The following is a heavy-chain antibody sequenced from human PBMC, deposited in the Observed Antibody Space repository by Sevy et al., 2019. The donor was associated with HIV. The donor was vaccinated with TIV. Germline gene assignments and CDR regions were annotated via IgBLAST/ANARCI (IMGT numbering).Heavy chain of an antibody. CDR1: GFTFSNYW. CDR3: ARDSEAAAQDFDY. Sequence: GGSLRLSCAASGFTFSNYWMHWVRQVPGEGLVWVSRINNDESSTKYADSVKGRFTISRDNAKNTLYLQMNSLRAEDTAVYFCARDSEAAAQDFDYWGQGTLVTVSS. D-gene: IGHD6-25*01. V-gene: IGHV3-74*03. CDR2: INNDESST. J-gene: IGHJ4*02.